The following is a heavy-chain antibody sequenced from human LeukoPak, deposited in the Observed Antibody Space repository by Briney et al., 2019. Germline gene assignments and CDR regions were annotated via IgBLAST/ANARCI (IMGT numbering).Heavy chain of an antibody. CDR1: GDSISSGDYY. J-gene: IGHJ4*02. V-gene: IGHV4-61*02. CDR3: ARGGGYASGNYRFVDY. D-gene: IGHD3-10*01. CDR2: IYTSGRT. Sequence: SETLSLTCTVSGDSISSGDYYWSWIRQPAGKGLEWIGRIYTSGRTNYNPSLKSRVTMSVDTSRNQFSLKLTSVTAADTAVYYCARGGGYASGNYRFVDYWGQGTLVTVSS.